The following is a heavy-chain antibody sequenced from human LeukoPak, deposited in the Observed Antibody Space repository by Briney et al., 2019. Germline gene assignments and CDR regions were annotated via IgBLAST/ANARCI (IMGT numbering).Heavy chain of an antibody. Sequence: PSETLSPTCTVSGGSISSYYWSWIRQPPGKGLEWIGYIYYSGSTNYNPSLKSRVTISVDTSKNQFSLKLSSVTAADTAVYYCARGVAGTVDYWGQGTLVTVSS. J-gene: IGHJ4*02. D-gene: IGHD6-19*01. V-gene: IGHV4-59*01. CDR2: IYYSGST. CDR3: ARGVAGTVDY. CDR1: GGSISSYY.